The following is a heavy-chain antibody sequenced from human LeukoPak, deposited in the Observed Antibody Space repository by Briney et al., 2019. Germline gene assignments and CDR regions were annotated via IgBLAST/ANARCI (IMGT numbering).Heavy chain of an antibody. D-gene: IGHD1-26*01. CDR2: INPSGGST. Sequence: ASVTVSCTASGYTFTIYYMHWVRQAPGQGLEWMGIINPSGGSTSYAQKFQGRVTMTRDTSTSTVYMELSSLRSEDTAVYDCATPGELGGANSPFDYWGQGTLVTVSS. V-gene: IGHV1-46*01. CDR1: GYTFTIYY. J-gene: IGHJ4*02. CDR3: ATPGELGGANSPFDY.